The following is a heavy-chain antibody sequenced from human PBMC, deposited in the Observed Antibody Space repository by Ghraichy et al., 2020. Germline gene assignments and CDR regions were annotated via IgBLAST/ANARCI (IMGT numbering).Heavy chain of an antibody. CDR2: INAGNGNT. CDR3: ARLVDVVVPAAIYSRSLHYNWFDP. J-gene: IGHJ5*02. D-gene: IGHD2-2*01. CDR1: GYTFTSYA. V-gene: IGHV1-3*01. Sequence: ASVKVSCKASGYTFTSYAMHWVRQAPGQRLEWMGWINAGNGNTKYSQKFQGRVTITRDTSASTAYMELSSLRSEDTAVYYCARLVDVVVPAAIYSRSLHYNWFDPWGQGTLVTVSS.